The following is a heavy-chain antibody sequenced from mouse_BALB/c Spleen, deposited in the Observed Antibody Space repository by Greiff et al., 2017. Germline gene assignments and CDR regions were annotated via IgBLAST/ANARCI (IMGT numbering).Heavy chain of an antibody. Sequence: QVHVKQSGPGLVAPSQSLSITCTVSGFSLTSYGVHWVRQPPGKGLEWLGVIWAGGSTNYNSALMSRLSISKDNSKSQVFLKMNSLQTDDTAMYYCARDGGSRSLFDYWGQGTTLTVSS. D-gene: IGHD1-1*02. J-gene: IGHJ2*01. V-gene: IGHV2-9*02. CDR2: IWAGGST. CDR3: ARDGGSRSLFDY. CDR1: GFSLTSYG.